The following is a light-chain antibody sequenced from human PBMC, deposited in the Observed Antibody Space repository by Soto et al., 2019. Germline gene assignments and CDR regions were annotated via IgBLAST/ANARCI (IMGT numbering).Light chain of an antibody. CDR2: DVS. Sequence: QSALTQPRSVSGSPGQSVTISCTGTSSDVGGYNYVSWYQQHPGKAPKLMIYDVSKRPSGVPDRFSGSKSGNTASLTISGLQAEDEADYYCCSSAGSYTYAFGTGTKVTVL. V-gene: IGLV2-11*01. J-gene: IGLJ1*01. CDR1: SSDVGGYNY. CDR3: CSSAGSYTYA.